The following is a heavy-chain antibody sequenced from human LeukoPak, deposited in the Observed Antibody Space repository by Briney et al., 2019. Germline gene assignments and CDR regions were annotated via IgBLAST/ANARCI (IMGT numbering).Heavy chain of an antibody. CDR1: GDSISSSNW. CDR3: ARGGVVAH. Sequence: PSETLSLTCVVSGDSISSSNWWSWVRQPPGKGLEWIGEIYHSGSTNYNPSLKSRVTISVDKSTNQFSLKLNSVTAADTAVYYCARGGVVAHWGQGTLVTVSS. J-gene: IGHJ4*02. D-gene: IGHD3-22*01. V-gene: IGHV4-4*02. CDR2: IYHSGST.